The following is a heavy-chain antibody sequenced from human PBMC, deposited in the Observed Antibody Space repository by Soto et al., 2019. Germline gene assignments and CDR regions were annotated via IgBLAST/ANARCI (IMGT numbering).Heavy chain of an antibody. D-gene: IGHD2-21*01. V-gene: IGHV4-59*08. CDR3: ARYCGSARCLDS. J-gene: IGHJ4*02. CDR1: GGSISGYY. CDR2: IYYNGNT. Sequence: QVQLQESGPGLVKPSETLSLSCTVSGGSISGYYWTWIRQPPGKGLEWIGTIYYNGNTNYNPSHKSRITISLDTSKNQFSLNLKSVTAADTAVYYCARYCGSARCLDSWGQGTLVTVSA.